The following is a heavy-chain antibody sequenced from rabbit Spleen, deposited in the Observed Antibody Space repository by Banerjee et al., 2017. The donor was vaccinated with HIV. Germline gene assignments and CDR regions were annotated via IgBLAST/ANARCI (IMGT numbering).Heavy chain of an antibody. CDR2: IDPLFENT. CDR1: GFDFSAYG. V-gene: IGHV1S47*01. Sequence: QEQLVESGGGLVQPGGSLKLSCKASGFDFSAYGVSWVRQAPGKGLEWIGYIDPLFENTYYASWVNGRFTISRHNAQNTLYLQLNSLTAADTATYFCVRDRANIGGDYGPYYFDLWDPGTLVTVS. CDR3: VRDRANIGGDYGPYYFDL. D-gene: IGHD2-1*01. J-gene: IGHJ4*01.